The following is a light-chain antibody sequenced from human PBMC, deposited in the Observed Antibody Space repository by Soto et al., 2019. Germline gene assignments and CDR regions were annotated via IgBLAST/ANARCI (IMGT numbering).Light chain of an antibody. CDR2: EVS. V-gene: IGLV2-14*01. J-gene: IGLJ2*01. Sequence: QSALTQPASVSGSPGQSITISCTGSYSDVGTYNYVSWYQQHPGTAPKLMIHEVSDRPSGVSNRFSGSKSGNTASLTISGLQAEDEADYYCSSFTAYNTVVFGGGTKLIVL. CDR1: YSDVGTYNY. CDR3: SSFTAYNTVV.